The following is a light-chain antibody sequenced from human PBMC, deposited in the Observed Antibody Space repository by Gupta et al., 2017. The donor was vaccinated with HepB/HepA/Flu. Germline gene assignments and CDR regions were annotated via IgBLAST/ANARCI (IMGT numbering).Light chain of an antibody. CDR1: QSVSSY. J-gene: IGKJ3*01. V-gene: IGKV3-11*01. CDR3: QQRSNWPVLT. Sequence: ELVLTQSPATLSLSPGERATLPCRSSQSVSSYLAWYQQKPGQAPRLLIYDASNRATGIPARFSSSGSGTDFTLTISSLEPEDFAVYYCQQRSNWPVLTFGPGTKVDIK. CDR2: DAS.